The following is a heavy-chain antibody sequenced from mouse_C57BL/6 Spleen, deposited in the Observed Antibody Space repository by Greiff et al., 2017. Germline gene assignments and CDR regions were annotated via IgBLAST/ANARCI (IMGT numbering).Heavy chain of an antibody. D-gene: IGHD2-4*01. CDR2: INPSSGYT. Sequence: VQLQQSGAELARPGASVKMSCKASGYTFTSYTMHWVKQRPGQGLEWIGYINPSSGYTKYNQKFKDKATLTADKSSSTAYMQLSSLTSEDSAVYDCARGGDYDESYFDVWGTGTTVTVSS. CDR3: ARGGDYDESYFDV. J-gene: IGHJ1*03. CDR1: GYTFTSYT. V-gene: IGHV1-4*01.